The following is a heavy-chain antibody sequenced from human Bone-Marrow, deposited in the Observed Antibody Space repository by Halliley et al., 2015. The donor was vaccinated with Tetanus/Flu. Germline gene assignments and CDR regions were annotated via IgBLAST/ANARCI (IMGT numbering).Heavy chain of an antibody. J-gene: IGHJ4*02. V-gene: IGHV3-7*03. D-gene: IGHD6-6*01. CDR2: MNQDGSRK. CDR3: VRDEYKSSIDY. Sequence: EWVANMNQDGSRKYYVDSVRGRFTISRDNAKDSLYLQMDSLRDEDTAVYYCVRDEYKSSIDYWGQGTLVTVSS.